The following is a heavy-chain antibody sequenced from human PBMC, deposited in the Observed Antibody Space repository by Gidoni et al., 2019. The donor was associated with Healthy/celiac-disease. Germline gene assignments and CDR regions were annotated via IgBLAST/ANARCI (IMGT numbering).Heavy chain of an antibody. CDR1: VGTFTSYA. J-gene: IGHJ4*02. CDR3: AREGRWLQSERGTFDY. V-gene: IGHV1-69*06. CDR2: IIPIFGTA. D-gene: IGHD5-12*01. Sequence: QVQLVQSGAEVKTPGSSVKVSCKASVGTFTSYAISWVRQAPGQGLEWMGGIIPIFGTANYAQKFQGRVTITADKSTSTAYMELSSLRSEDTAVYYCAREGRWLQSERGTFDYWGQGTLVTVSS.